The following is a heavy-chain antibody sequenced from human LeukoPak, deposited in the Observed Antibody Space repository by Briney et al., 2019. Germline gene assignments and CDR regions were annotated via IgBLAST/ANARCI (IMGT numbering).Heavy chain of an antibody. D-gene: IGHD3-10*01. CDR1: GITLSNYG. CDR3: AKRGVVIRVVLVGFHKEAYYFDS. J-gene: IGHJ4*02. V-gene: IGHV3-23*01. Sequence: GGSLRLSCAVSGITLSNYGMSWVRQAPGKGLEWVAGISGSGDRTNYADSVKGRFTISRDSPMNTLYLQMNSLRAEDTAVYFCAKRGVVIRVVLVGFHKEAYYFDSWGQGALVTVSS. CDR2: ISGSGDRT.